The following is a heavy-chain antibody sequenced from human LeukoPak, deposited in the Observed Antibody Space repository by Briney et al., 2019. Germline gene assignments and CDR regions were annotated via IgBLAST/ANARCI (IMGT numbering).Heavy chain of an antibody. J-gene: IGHJ6*02. CDR1: GGTFSSSA. CDR2: IIPVLNIT. V-gene: IGHV1-69*04. CDR3: ARDQSLTAPPPYGLDV. Sequence: SVKVSCKTSGGTFSSSAITWVRQAPGQGLEWMGRIIPVLNITTYAQKFQGSVTITADTSTSTVYMELSSLRSEETAVYYCARDQSLTAPPPYGLDVWGQGTTVIVSS. D-gene: IGHD5-18*01.